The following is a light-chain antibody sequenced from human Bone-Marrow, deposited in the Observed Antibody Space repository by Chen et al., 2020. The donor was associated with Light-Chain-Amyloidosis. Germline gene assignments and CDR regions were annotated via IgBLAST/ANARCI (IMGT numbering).Light chain of an antibody. CDR2: RDT. CDR3: QSADSSGTYEVR. Sequence: SYELTQPPSVSVSPGQTTRITCPGEDWPTKYAYWYRQKPGQAPVLVQHRDTEGPSGLSERFSGSSSGTTATLTISGVQAEDEADYHCQSADSSGTYEVRFGGGTKLTVL. V-gene: IGLV3-25*03. J-gene: IGLJ2*01. CDR1: DWPTKY.